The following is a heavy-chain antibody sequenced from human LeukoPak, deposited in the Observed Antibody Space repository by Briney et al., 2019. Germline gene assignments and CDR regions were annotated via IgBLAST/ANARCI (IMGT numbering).Heavy chain of an antibody. D-gene: IGHD7-27*01. Sequence: SETLSLTCTVSRASVTDYYWSWIRQSPGKGLEWISYIHHSGNSDYNPSLRSRVTTSLDTSKHQFSLNLISVTAADTAVYYCTRGHWGLQSWSQGTLVTVSS. CDR1: RASVTDYY. J-gene: IGHJ5*02. V-gene: IGHV4-59*02. CDR3: TRGHWGLQS. CDR2: IHHSGNS.